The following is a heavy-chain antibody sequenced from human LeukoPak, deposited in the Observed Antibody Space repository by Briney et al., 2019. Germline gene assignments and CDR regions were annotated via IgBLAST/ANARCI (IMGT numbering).Heavy chain of an antibody. CDR1: GYTFTSYY. D-gene: IGHD3-10*01. J-gene: IGHJ3*02. CDR3: ARMITMVRGDAFDI. Sequence: GASVKVSCKASGYTFTSYYMHWVRQAPGQGLEWMGWINPNSGGTNYAQKFQGRVTMTRDTSISTAYMELSRLRSDDTAVYYCARMITMVRGDAFDIWGQGTMVTVSS. CDR2: INPNSGGT. V-gene: IGHV1-2*02.